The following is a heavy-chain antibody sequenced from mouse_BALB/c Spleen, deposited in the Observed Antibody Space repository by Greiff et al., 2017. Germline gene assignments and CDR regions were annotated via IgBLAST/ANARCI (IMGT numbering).Heavy chain of an antibody. D-gene: IGHD1-2*01. V-gene: IGHV7-3*02. J-gene: IGHJ4*01. CDR3: ARVYGYDAMDY. Sequence: EVKVEESGGGLVQPGGSLRLSCATSGFTFTDYYMSWVRQPPGKALEWLGFIRNKANGYTTEYSASVKGRFTISRDNSQSILYLQMNTLRAEDSATYYCARVYGYDAMDYWGQGTSVTVSS. CDR2: IRNKANGYTT. CDR1: GFTFTDYY.